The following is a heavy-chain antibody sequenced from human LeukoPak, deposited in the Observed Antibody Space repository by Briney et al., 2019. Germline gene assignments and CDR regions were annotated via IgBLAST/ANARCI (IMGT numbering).Heavy chain of an antibody. Sequence: RASVKVSCKASGYTFTGYYMHWVRQAPGQGLEWMGWINPNSGGTNYAQKFQGRVTMTRDTSISTAYMELSRLRSDDTAVYYCARDLKGPRIVGVPTMRAYDYWGQGTLVTVSS. D-gene: IGHD1-26*01. CDR2: INPNSGGT. V-gene: IGHV1-2*02. CDR3: ARDLKGPRIVGVPTMRAYDY. CDR1: GYTFTGYY. J-gene: IGHJ4*02.